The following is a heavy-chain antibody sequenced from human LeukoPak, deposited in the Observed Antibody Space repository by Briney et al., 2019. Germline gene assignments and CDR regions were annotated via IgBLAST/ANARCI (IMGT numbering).Heavy chain of an antibody. CDR1: GYSFATYW. V-gene: IGHV5-51*01. CDR3: ARPLNGGYVY. D-gene: IGHD4-23*01. J-gene: IGHJ4*02. CDR2: IYPGDSDT. Sequence: GESLQISCKGSGYSFATYWIGWVRQLPGKGLEWMGIIYPGDSDTRYSPSFQGQVTISADKSISTTYLQWSSLKASDTAMYYCARPLNGGYVYWGQGTLVTVSS.